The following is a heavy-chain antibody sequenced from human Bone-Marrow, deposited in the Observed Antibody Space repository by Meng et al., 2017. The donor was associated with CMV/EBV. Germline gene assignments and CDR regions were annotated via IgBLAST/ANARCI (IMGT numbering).Heavy chain of an antibody. CDR3: AREGVEMATIAQPYFDY. D-gene: IGHD5-24*01. CDR1: GGTFSSYA. V-gene: IGHV1-69*05. CDR2: IIPIFGTA. J-gene: IGHJ4*02. Sequence: SVKVSCKASGGTFSSYAISWVRQAPGQGLEWMGGIIPIFGTANYAQKFQGRVTSTTDESTSTAYMELSSLRSEDTAVYYCAREGVEMATIAQPYFDYWGQGNLVTVAS.